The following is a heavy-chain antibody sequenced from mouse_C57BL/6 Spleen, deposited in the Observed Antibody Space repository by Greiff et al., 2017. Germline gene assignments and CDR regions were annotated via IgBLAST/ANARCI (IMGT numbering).Heavy chain of an antibody. CDR1: GYTFTSYT. Sequence: QVQLQQSGAELARPGASVKMSCKASGYTFTSYTMPWVKQRPGQGLEWIGYINPSSGYTKYNQKFKDKATLTADKSSSTAYLQLSSLTSEDSAVYYCARKGDYGWYFDVWGTGTTVTVAS. V-gene: IGHV1-4*01. D-gene: IGHD2-4*01. J-gene: IGHJ1*03. CDR3: ARKGDYGWYFDV. CDR2: INPSSGYT.